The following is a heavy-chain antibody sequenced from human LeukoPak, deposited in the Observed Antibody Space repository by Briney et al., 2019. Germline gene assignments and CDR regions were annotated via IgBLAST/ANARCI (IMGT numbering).Heavy chain of an antibody. J-gene: IGHJ6*03. CDR1: GGSISSGDYY. V-gene: IGHV4-30-4*08. CDR2: IYYSGST. CDR3: ARGDDYYYYMDV. Sequence: KPSETLSLTCTVSGGSISSGDYYWSWIRQPPGKGLEWIGYIYYSGSTHYNPSLKSRVTISVDTSKNQFSLKLSSVTAADTAVYYCARGDDYYYYMDVWGKGTTVTVSS.